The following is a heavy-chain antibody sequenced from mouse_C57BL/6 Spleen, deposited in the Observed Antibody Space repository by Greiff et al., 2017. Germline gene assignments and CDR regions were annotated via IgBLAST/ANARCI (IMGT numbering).Heavy chain of an antibody. D-gene: IGHD2-14*01. J-gene: IGHJ4*01. CDR1: GYTFTSYW. CDR2: IYPGSGST. CDR3: ARTVEYEYYYAMDY. Sequence: QVQLHQPGAELVKPGASVKMSCKASGYTFTSYWITWVKQRPGQGLEWIGDIYPGSGSTNYNEKFKSKATLTVDTSSSTAYMQLSSLTSEDSAVYYCARTVEYEYYYAMDYWGQGTSVTVSS. V-gene: IGHV1-55*01.